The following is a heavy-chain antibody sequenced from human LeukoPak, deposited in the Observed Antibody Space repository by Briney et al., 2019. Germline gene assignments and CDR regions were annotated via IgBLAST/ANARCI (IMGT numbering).Heavy chain of an antibody. CDR1: GFTFSSYG. V-gene: IGHV3-30*02. J-gene: IGHJ3*02. CDR2: IRYDGSNK. CDR3: ARGGSYLSAFDI. Sequence: PGGSLRLSCAASGFTFSSYGMHWVRQAPGKGLEWVAFIRYDGSNKYYADSVKGRFTISRDNSKNTLYLQMNSLRAEDTAVCYCARGGSYLSAFDIWGQGTMVTVSS. D-gene: IGHD1-26*01.